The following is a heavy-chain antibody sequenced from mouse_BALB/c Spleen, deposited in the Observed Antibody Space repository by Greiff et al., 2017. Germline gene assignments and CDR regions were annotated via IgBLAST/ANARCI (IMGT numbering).Heavy chain of an antibody. V-gene: IGHV2-9*02. D-gene: IGHD2-14*01. CDR1: GFSLTSYG. CDR2: IWAGGST. J-gene: IGHJ2*01. CDR3: ARDRGGYGRGYFDY. Sequence: VQLVESGPGLVAPSQSLSITCTVSGFSLTSYGVHWVRQPPGKGLEWLGVIWAGGSTNYNSALMSRLSISKDNSKSQVFLKMNSLQTDDTAMYYCARDRGGYGRGYFDYWGQGTTLTVSS.